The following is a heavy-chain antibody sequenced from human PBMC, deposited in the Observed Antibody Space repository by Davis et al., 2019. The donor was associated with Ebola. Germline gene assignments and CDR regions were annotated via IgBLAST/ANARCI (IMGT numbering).Heavy chain of an antibody. CDR1: GGSINTNTYY. CDR3: ARPLDYGDYGGFDY. D-gene: IGHD4-17*01. J-gene: IGHJ4*02. CDR2: IHYSGST. Sequence: SETLSLTCTVSGGSINTNTYYWGWIRQPPGKGLEWIANIHYSGSTYYNPSLKSRVTISVDTSKNQFSLKLSSVTAADTAVYYCARPLDYGDYGGFDYWGQGTLVTVSS. V-gene: IGHV4-39*07.